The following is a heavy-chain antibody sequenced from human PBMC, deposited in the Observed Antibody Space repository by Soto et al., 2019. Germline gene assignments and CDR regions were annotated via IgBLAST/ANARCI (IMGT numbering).Heavy chain of an antibody. J-gene: IGHJ4*02. D-gene: IGHD3-10*01. V-gene: IGHV1-18*01. Sequence: QVHLVQSGAEVKKPGASVKVSCKASGYTFTSYGITWVRQAPGQGLEWMGWISDHNGNTDYAQKRQGRVIVTRDTSTSTAYMELRSLRSDDTAVFYCARGRYGEYGGQGALVTVSS. CDR2: ISDHNGNT. CDR1: GYTFTSYG. CDR3: ARGRYGEY.